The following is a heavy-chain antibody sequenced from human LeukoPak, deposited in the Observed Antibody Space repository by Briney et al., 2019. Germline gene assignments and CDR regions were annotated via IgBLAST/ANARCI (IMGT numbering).Heavy chain of an antibody. D-gene: IGHD3-10*01. V-gene: IGHV4-59*01. CDR3: ARVFDSGSQAYFYYMDV. Sequence: ASETLSLTCNVSGGSIRGYYWSWIRQPPGKGLEWIGYIYSSGSTNYNPSLKSRVTMSVDTSKNQFSLKVSSVTAADTAVYYCARVFDSGSQAYFYYMDVWGKGTTVTIFS. CDR2: IYSSGST. J-gene: IGHJ6*03. CDR1: GGSIRGYY.